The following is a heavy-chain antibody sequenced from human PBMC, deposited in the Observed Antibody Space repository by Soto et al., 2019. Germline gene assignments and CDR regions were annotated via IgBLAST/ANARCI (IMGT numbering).Heavy chain of an antibody. Sequence: EVQLVESGGGLVQPGGSLRLSCAASGFTFNSYSMNWVRQAPGKGLEWVSYIGGSSNSIYYADSVKGRFTVSRDNAKNSLYLQMNSLRDEDTAVYYCARDLVVGAYAHFDYWGQGTLVTVSS. J-gene: IGHJ4*02. V-gene: IGHV3-48*02. CDR3: ARDLVVGAYAHFDY. D-gene: IGHD1-26*01. CDR1: GFTFNSYS. CDR2: IGGSSNSI.